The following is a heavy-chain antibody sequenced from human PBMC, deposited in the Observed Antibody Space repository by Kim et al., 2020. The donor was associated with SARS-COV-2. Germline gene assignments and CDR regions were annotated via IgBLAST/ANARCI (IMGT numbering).Heavy chain of an antibody. CDR2: ISYDGSNK. CDR1: GFTFSSYA. CDR3: ARDRRYCSSTSCYGAEDGDAFDI. V-gene: IGHV3-30*04. D-gene: IGHD2-2*01. Sequence: GGSLRLSCAASGFTFSSYAMHWVRQAPGKGLEWVAVISYDGSNKYYADSVKGRFTISRDNSKNTLYLQMNSLRAEDTAVYYCARDRRYCSSTSCYGAEDGDAFDIWGQGTMVTVSS. J-gene: IGHJ3*02.